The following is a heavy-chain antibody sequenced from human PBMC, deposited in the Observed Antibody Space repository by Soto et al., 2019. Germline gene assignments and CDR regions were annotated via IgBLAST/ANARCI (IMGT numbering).Heavy chain of an antibody. V-gene: IGHV3-30*18. J-gene: IGHJ5*02. CDR3: AKSGRRFGELSPPWFDP. CDR1: GFTFSSYG. CDR2: ISYDGSNK. D-gene: IGHD3-10*01. Sequence: QVQLVESGGGVVQPGRSLRLSCAASGFTFSSYGMHWVRQAPGKGLEWVAVISYDGSNKYYADSVKGRFTISRDNPKNTLYLQMNSLRAEDTTVYYCAKSGRRFGELSPPWFDPWGQGTLVTVSS.